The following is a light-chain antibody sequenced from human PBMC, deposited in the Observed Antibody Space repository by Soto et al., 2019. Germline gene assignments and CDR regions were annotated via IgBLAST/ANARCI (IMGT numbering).Light chain of an antibody. CDR2: WAS. CDR3: QQYYTTPVT. Sequence: DIVMTQSPDSLAVSLGERATINCKSSQTVLHGSHYLAWYQQKLGQSPKLLIYWASTRESGVPDRFSGSGSGTDFTLPINTLQAEDVAIYYCQQYYTTPVTFGQGTKVEIK. CDR1: QTVLHGSHY. J-gene: IGKJ1*01. V-gene: IGKV4-1*01.